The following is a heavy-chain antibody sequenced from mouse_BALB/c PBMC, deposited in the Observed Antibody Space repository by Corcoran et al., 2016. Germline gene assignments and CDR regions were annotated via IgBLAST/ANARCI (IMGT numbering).Heavy chain of an antibody. CDR1: GYTFTDFN. CDR3: ARGTGALDY. J-gene: IGHJ4*01. CDR2: INPNNGGT. Sequence: EVVLQQSGPDLVTPGVSVKIPCKASGYTFTDFNIDGVKQSHGKSLECIGDINPNNGGTIYNQKFKGKATLTVDKSSSTAYMELRSLTSENTAVYYCARGTGALDYWGQGTSVTVSS. D-gene: IGHD4-1*01. V-gene: IGHV1-18*01.